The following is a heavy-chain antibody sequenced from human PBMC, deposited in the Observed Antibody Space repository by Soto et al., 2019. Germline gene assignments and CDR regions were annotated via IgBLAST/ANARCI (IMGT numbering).Heavy chain of an antibody. CDR1: GYTFTSCA. V-gene: IGHV1-3*01. Sequence: ASVQVSCKASGYTFTSCAMHWVRQAPGQRLEWMGWINAGNGNTKYSQKFQGRVTITRDTSASTAYMELSSLRSEDTAVYYCAREIAARPWFDPWGQGTLVTVSS. CDR3: AREIAARPWFDP. J-gene: IGHJ5*02. D-gene: IGHD6-6*01. CDR2: INAGNGNT.